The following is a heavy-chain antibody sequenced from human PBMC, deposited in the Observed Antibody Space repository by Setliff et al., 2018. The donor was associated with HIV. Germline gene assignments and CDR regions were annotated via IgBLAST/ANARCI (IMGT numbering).Heavy chain of an antibody. CDR2: INTDGSST. Sequence: PGGSLRLSCAASGFTFSSYWMHWVRQAPGKGLVWVSRINTDGSSTSYADSVKGRFTISRDNAKNTLYLQMNSLRAEDTAVYYCARSVIGYYYYGMDAWGQGTLVTVSS. CDR3: ARSVIGYYYYGMDA. D-gene: IGHD3-10*01. CDR1: GFTFSSYW. V-gene: IGHV3-74*01. J-gene: IGHJ6*02.